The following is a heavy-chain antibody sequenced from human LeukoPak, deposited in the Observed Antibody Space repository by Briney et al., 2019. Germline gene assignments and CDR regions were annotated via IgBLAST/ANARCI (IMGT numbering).Heavy chain of an antibody. V-gene: IGHV3-73*01. Sequence: GGSLRLSCAASGLTFSGATMHWVRQASGKGLEWVGHIRDKAYNYATAYAASVKGRSTISRDDSKNTAYLQMNSLKTEDTAVYYCSRHEALPGDYWGQGTLVTVSS. J-gene: IGHJ4*02. CDR1: GLTFSGAT. D-gene: IGHD1-1*01. CDR3: SRHEALPGDY. CDR2: IRDKAYNYAT.